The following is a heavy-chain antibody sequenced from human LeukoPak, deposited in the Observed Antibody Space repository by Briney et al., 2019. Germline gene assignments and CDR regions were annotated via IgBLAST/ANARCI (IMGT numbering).Heavy chain of an antibody. D-gene: IGHD4-17*01. CDR3: ARGGKVTSPSAFDY. CDR1: GGTFSSYT. CDR2: IIPILGIA. V-gene: IGHV1-69*02. J-gene: IGHJ4*02. Sequence: SVKVSCKASGGTFSSYTISWVRQAPGQGLEWMGRIIPILGIANYAQKFQGRVMITADKSTSTAYMELSSLRSEDTAVYYCARGGKVTSPSAFDYWGQGTLVTVSS.